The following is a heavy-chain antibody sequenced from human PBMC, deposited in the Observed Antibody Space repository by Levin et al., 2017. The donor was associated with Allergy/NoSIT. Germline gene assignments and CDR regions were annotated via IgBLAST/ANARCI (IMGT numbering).Heavy chain of an antibody. J-gene: IGHJ4*02. D-gene: IGHD6-19*01. CDR1: GYTFTRYA. CDR3: ARGGSGWSSYYFDY. Sequence: AASVKVSCKASGYTFTRYAINWVRQATGQGLEWMGWMNPNSGNTGYAQKFQGRVTMTRNTSISTAYMELSSLRSEDTAVYYCARGGSGWSSYYFDYWGQGTLVTVSS. V-gene: IGHV1-8*01. CDR2: MNPNSGNT.